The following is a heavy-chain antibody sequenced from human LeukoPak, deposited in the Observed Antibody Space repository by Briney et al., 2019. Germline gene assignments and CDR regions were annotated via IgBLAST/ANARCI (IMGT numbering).Heavy chain of an antibody. D-gene: IGHD5-24*01. CDR1: GFSLTDSW. CDR2: IKSKIDGGPI. J-gene: IGHJ4*02. Sequence: GGSLRLSCSASGFSLTDSWMSWVRQAPGKGLEWVGQIKSKIDGGPISYAGAVRGRFTISRDDSPNTLYLQLNSLKTEDTAVYYCTRNSTLWGQGALVTVSS. CDR3: TRNSTL. V-gene: IGHV3-15*01.